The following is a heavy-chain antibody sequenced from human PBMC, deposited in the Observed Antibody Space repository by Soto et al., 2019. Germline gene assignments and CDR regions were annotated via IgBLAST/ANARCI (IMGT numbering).Heavy chain of an antibody. CDR2: IYYSRST. Sequence: SETLSLTCTVSGDSISSSSYYWGWIRQPPGKGLEWIGTIYYSRSTYYNPSLKSRVTFSVDTSKNQFSLRLTSVTAADTAVYYCARRVQLERRGDAFDIWGQGTMVTVSS. CDR3: ARRVQLERRGDAFDI. D-gene: IGHD1-1*01. J-gene: IGHJ3*02. CDR1: GDSISSSSYY. V-gene: IGHV4-39*01.